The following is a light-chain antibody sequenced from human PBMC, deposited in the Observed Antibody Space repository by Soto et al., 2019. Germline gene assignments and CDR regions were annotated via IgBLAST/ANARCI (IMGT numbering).Light chain of an antibody. CDR3: QQYGTSPLT. CDR2: GAS. CDR1: QSLANSF. Sequence: EIVLTQSPGTLSLSPGERATLSCRASQSLANSFLAWYQQKPGQTPRLLIYGASTRATGIPNRFSGSGSGTDFTLTISRLEPEDFAVYYCQQYGTSPLTFGGGTRWIS. V-gene: IGKV3-20*01. J-gene: IGKJ4*01.